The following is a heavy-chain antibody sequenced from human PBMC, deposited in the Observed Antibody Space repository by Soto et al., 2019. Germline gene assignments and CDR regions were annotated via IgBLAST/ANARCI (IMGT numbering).Heavy chain of an antibody. CDR1: GGSISSSNW. V-gene: IGHV4-4*02. J-gene: IGHJ6*02. D-gene: IGHD3-16*02. Sequence: QVQLQESGPGLVKPSGTLSLTCAVSGGSISSSNWWSWVRQPPGKGLEWIGEIYHSGSTNYNPSLKSRVTISVDKSKNQFSLKLSSVTAADTAVYYCVREYENYDYVWGSYRSGMDVWGQGTTVTVSS. CDR3: VREYENYDYVWGSYRSGMDV. CDR2: IYHSGST.